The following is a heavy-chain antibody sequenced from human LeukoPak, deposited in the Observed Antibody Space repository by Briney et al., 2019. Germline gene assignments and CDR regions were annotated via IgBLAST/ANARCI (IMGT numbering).Heavy chain of an antibody. CDR1: GFTFSDHY. Sequence: GGSLRLSCAASGFTFSDHYMTWIRQAPGKGLEWISYITSSSSYKNYADSVKGRFTISRDNAKNSLYLQMNSLRVEDTAMYYCARGRLWYGEFTSRGTFDIWGQGTMVTVSS. D-gene: IGHD3-10*01. CDR2: ITSSSSYK. V-gene: IGHV3-11*06. CDR3: ARGRLWYGEFTSRGTFDI. J-gene: IGHJ3*02.